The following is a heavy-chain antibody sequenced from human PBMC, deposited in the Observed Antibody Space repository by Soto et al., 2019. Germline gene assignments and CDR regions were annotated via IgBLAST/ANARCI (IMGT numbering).Heavy chain of an antibody. CDR3: TTDLVTNVNYFDY. CDR2: IKSKTDGGTT. CDR1: GFTFSNAW. J-gene: IGHJ4*02. D-gene: IGHD2-8*01. Sequence: EVQLVESGGGLVKPGGSLRLSCAASGFTFSNAWMSWVRQAPGKGLEWVGRIKSKTDGGTTDYAAPVKGRFTISRDDSKNTLYLQMNSLKTEDTAVYYCTTDLVTNVNYFDYWGQGTLVTVSS. V-gene: IGHV3-15*01.